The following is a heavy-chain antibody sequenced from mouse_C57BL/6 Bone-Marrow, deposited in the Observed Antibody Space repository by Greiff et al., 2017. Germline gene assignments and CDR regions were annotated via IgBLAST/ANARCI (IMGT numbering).Heavy chain of an antibody. CDR2: IYPGGGYT. J-gene: IGHJ2*01. V-gene: IGHV1-63*01. CDR3: AREVDGYHY. Sequence: QVQLQQSGAELVRPGTSVTMSCKASGYTFTNYWIGWAKQRPGHGLEWIGDIYPGGGYTNYNEKFKGKATLTADKSSSTAYMQLSSLTSEDSAIYYCAREVDGYHYWGQGTTLTVSS. CDR1: GYTFTNYW. D-gene: IGHD2-3*01.